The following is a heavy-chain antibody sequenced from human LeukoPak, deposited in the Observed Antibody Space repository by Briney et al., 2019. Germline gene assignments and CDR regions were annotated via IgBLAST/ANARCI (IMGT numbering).Heavy chain of an antibody. Sequence: PSETLSLTCTVSGGSISSSSYYWGWIRQPPGKGLEWIGSIYYSGSTYYNPSLKSRVTISVDTSKNQFSLKLSSVTAADTAVYYCASSYSSGWLKMDYWGQGTLVTVSS. CDR1: GGSISSSSYY. V-gene: IGHV4-39*01. CDR2: IYYSGST. CDR3: ASSYSSGWLKMDY. J-gene: IGHJ4*02. D-gene: IGHD6-13*01.